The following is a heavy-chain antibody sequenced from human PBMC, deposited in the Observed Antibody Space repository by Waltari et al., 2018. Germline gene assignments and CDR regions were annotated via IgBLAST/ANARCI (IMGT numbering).Heavy chain of an antibody. CDR2: INHSGST. CDR3: ARQFSSGWYSEY. J-gene: IGHJ4*02. CDR1: GGSFSGYY. Sequence: QVQLQQWGAGLLKPSETLSLTGAVYGGSFSGYYWSWIRQSPGKGLEWIGEINHSGSTNYNPSLKSRVTISVDTSKNQFSLKVSSVTAADTAVYYCARQFSSGWYSEYWGQGTLVTVSS. D-gene: IGHD6-19*01. V-gene: IGHV4-34*01.